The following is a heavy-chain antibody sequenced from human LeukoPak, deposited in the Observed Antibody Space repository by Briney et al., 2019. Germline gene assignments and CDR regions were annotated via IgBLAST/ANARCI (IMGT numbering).Heavy chain of an antibody. V-gene: IGHV3-11*01. J-gene: IGHJ4*02. Sequence: GGSLTLSCAASGFTFSDYYMSWIRQAPGKGLEWVSYISSSGSTIYYADSVKGRFTISRDNAKNSLYLQMNSLRAEDTAVYYCASLPWGYSYGGGALDYWGQGTLVTVSS. CDR1: GFTFSDYY. D-gene: IGHD5-18*01. CDR3: ASLPWGYSYGGGALDY. CDR2: ISSSGSTI.